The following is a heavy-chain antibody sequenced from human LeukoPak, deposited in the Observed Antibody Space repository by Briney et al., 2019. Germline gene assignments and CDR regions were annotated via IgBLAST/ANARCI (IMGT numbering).Heavy chain of an antibody. Sequence: PGGSLRLSCAASGFTYSNVWMNWVRQAPGKGLEWVGRIKTNAEGGTLDYTAPVKGRFTISRDDSKNTLYLQMDSLEVEDTGMYYCTTGIDDEGGYWGQGTLVTVS. V-gene: IGHV3-15*07. J-gene: IGHJ1*01. CDR3: TTGIDDEGGY. CDR2: IKTNAEGGTL. D-gene: IGHD6-25*01. CDR1: GFTYSNVW.